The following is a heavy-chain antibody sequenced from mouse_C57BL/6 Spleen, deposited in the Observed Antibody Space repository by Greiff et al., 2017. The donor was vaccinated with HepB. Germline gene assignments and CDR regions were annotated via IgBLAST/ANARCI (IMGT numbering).Heavy chain of an antibody. Sequence: EVQLQQSGPELVKPGASVKMSCKASGYTFTDYYMNWVKQSHGKSLERIGDINPNNGGTSYNQKFNGKATLTVDKSSRTAYMEIRSLTSEDSAVYYCARGNYYGSSYEFDNWGQGTTLTVAS. CDR2: INPNNGGT. CDR1: GYTFTDYY. J-gene: IGHJ2*01. D-gene: IGHD1-1*01. CDR3: ARGNYYGSSYEFDN. V-gene: IGHV1-26*01.